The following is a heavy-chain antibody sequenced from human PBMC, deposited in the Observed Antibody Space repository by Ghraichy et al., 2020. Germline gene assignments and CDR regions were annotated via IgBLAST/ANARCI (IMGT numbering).Heavy chain of an antibody. CDR3: ATSQHSTAWN. D-gene: IGHD6-19*01. CDR2: INPAGTDT. CDR1: GVTSNNHW. J-gene: IGHJ4*02. V-gene: IGHV3-7*01. Sequence: GGSLRLSCAASGVTSNNHWMSWVRQAPGKGLEWVAHINPAGTDTYYGDSVKGRFTISRDNAENSLFLQLNSLRPGDTAVYFCATSQHSTAWNWGQGTLVTVSS.